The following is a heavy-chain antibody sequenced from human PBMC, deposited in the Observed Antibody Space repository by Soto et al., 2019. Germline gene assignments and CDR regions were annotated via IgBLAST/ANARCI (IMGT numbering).Heavy chain of an antibody. V-gene: IGHV1-18*01. CDR2: ISAYNGNT. CDR3: ARDIGYRDSSSWSQPGY. Sequence: QVQLVQSGAEVKKPGASVKVSCKASGYTFTSYGISWVRQAPGQGLEWMGWISAYNGNTNYAQKLPGRVTMTTDTSTSTAYMELRSLRSDDTAVYYCARDIGYRDSSSWSQPGYWGQGTLVTVSS. J-gene: IGHJ4*02. D-gene: IGHD6-13*01. CDR1: GYTFTSYG.